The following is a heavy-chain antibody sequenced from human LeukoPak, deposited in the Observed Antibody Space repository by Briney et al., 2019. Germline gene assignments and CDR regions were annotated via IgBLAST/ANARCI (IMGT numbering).Heavy chain of an antibody. D-gene: IGHD6-13*01. CDR2: ISYDGSNK. J-gene: IGHJ4*02. CDR3: ARGYSSSSPPDY. CDR1: GFTFSSYA. Sequence: GGSLRLSCAASGFTFSSYAMHWVRQAPGKGLEWVAVISYDGSNKYYADSVKGRFTISRDNAKNTLYLQMNSLRAEDTAVYYCARGYSSSSPPDYWGQGTLVTVSS. V-gene: IGHV3-30-3*01.